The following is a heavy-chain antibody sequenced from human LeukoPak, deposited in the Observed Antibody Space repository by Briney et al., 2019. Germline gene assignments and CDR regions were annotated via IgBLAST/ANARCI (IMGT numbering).Heavy chain of an antibody. V-gene: IGHV3-23*01. CDR2: ISGSGGST. CDR3: AKDLSGSYPGYFDY. Sequence: PGGSLRLSCAASGFTFSSYGMSWVRQAPGKGLEWVSAISGSGGSTYYADSVKGRFTISRDNSKNTLYLQMNRLRAEDTAVYYCAKDLSGSYPGYFDYWGQGTLVTVSS. D-gene: IGHD1-26*01. CDR1: GFTFSSYG. J-gene: IGHJ4*02.